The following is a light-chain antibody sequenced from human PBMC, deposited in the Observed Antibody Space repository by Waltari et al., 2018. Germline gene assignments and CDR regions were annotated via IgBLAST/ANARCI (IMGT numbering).Light chain of an antibody. CDR2: ASS. CDR1: QDISNF. J-gene: IGKJ4*01. CDR3: QQLKDSPPT. V-gene: IGKV1-9*01. Sequence: DIQLTQSPSFLSASVGDRVTITCRASQDISNFLAWYQQKPGQAPRLLIYASSTLQSGVPSRFGGSGSGTEFTLTISSLQPEDFATYYCQQLKDSPPTFGGGTKVEIK.